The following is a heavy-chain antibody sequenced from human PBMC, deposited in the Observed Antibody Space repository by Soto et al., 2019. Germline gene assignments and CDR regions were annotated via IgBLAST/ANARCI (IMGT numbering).Heavy chain of an antibody. CDR2: IIPIFGTA. CDR1: GGTFSSYA. J-gene: IGHJ6*02. Sequence: QVQLVQSGAEVKKPGSSVKVSCKASGGTFSSYAISWVRQAPGQGLEWMGGIIPIFGTANYAQKFQGRVTITADESTSTAYMELSSLRSEDTAVYYCARPHSPYDSSGYSRMDVWGQGTTVTVSS. V-gene: IGHV1-69*01. D-gene: IGHD3-22*01. CDR3: ARPHSPYDSSGYSRMDV.